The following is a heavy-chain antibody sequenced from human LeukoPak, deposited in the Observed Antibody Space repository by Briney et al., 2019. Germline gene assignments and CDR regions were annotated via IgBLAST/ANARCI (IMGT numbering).Heavy chain of an antibody. CDR1: GFTFSSYS. CDR3: ARDPPVAPRSLPDY. CDR2: ISSSSSTI. V-gene: IGHV3-48*02. J-gene: IGHJ4*02. Sequence: GGSLRLSCAASGFTFSSYSMNWVRQAPGEGLEWVSYISSSSSTIYYADSVKGRFTISRDNAKNSLYLQMNSLRDEDTAVYYCARDPPVAPRSLPDYWGQGTLVTVSS. D-gene: IGHD2-15*01.